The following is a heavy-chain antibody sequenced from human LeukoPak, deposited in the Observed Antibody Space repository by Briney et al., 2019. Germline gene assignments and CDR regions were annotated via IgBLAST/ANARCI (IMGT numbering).Heavy chain of an antibody. CDR1: GFTFSSFG. CDR2: LSFDGTTK. V-gene: IGHV3-30*03. CDR3: ASSSGWYLSSDY. Sequence: GGSLRLSCAASGFTFSSFGMHWVRQAPGKGLEWVAVLSFDGTTKYYTDSVKGRFTISRDNSKNMLYLQMNSLRAEDTAVYYCASSSGWYLSSDYWGQGTLVTVSS. D-gene: IGHD6-19*01. J-gene: IGHJ4*02.